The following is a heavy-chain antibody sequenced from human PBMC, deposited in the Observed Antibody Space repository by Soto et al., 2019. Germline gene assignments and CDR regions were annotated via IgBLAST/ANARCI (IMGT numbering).Heavy chain of an antibody. Sequence: SETLSLTCTVYGETFSGYYWSWIRQPPGKGLEWIGYIYYSGSTNYNPSLKSRVTISVDTSKNQFSLKLSSVTAADTAVYYCARTERAPSNYFDILTGYYYFDYWGQGTLVTVSS. CDR2: IYYSGST. CDR3: ARTERAPSNYFDILTGYYYFDY. J-gene: IGHJ4*02. CDR1: GETFSGYY. D-gene: IGHD3-9*01. V-gene: IGHV4-59*01.